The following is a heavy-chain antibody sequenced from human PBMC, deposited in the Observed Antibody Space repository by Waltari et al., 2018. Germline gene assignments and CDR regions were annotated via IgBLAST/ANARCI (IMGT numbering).Heavy chain of an antibody. Sequence: EVQLLESGGGLVQPGGSLRLSCAASGFTFSSYAMSWVRQAPGKGLEWVSAISGSGGSTYYADSVKGRFTISRDNSKNTLYLQMNSLRAEDTAVYYCAKGRIVGATSAMDAFDIWGQGTMVTVSS. CDR1: GFTFSSYA. J-gene: IGHJ3*02. V-gene: IGHV3-23*01. CDR2: ISGSGGST. CDR3: AKGRIVGATSAMDAFDI. D-gene: IGHD1-26*01.